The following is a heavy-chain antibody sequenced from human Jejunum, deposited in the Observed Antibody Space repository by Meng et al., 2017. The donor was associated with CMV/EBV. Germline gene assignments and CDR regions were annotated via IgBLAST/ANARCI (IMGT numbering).Heavy chain of an antibody. CDR1: GGTFSSYT. Sequence: QVQLVQSGAEVKKPXXXXKVSCKASGGTFSSYTISWVRQAPGQGLEWMGRIIPILGIANYAQKFQGRVTITADKSTSTAYMELSSLRSEDTAVYYCARYTGHLDPWGQGTLVTVSS. CDR2: IIPILGIA. J-gene: IGHJ5*02. V-gene: IGHV1-69*02. D-gene: IGHD2-2*02. CDR3: ARYTGHLDP.